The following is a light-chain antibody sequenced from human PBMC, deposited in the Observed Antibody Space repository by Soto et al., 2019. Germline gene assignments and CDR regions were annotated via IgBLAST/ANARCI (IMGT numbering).Light chain of an antibody. CDR1: QSISSY. J-gene: IGKJ1*01. Sequence: DIQMTQSPSSLSASVGDRVTITCRASQSISSYLNWYQQKPGKAPNLLIYAASSLQGGVPSRFSGSGSGTDFTLTISSLQPDDFATYYCQQTYSTPWGFGQGTKVEI. CDR2: AAS. CDR3: QQTYSTPWG. V-gene: IGKV1-39*01.